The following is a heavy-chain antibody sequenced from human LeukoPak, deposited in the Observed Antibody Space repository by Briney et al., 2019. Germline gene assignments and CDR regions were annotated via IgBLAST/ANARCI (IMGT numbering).Heavy chain of an antibody. CDR2: IIPIFGTA. CDR1: GGTFSSYA. V-gene: IGHV1-69*13. Sequence: AASVKVSCKASGGTFSSYAISWVRQAPGQGLGWMGGIIPIFGTAIYAQKFQGRVTITADESTSTAYMELSSLRSEDTAVYYCARDREQQLFERWGQGTLVTVSS. D-gene: IGHD6-13*01. CDR3: ARDREQQLFER. J-gene: IGHJ5*02.